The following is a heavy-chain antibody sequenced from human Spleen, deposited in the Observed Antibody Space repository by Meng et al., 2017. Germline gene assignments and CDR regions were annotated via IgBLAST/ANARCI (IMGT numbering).Heavy chain of an antibody. D-gene: IGHD4-11*01. CDR1: GGSFSDYY. CDR3: ARGPTTMAHDFDY. Sequence: HLTQGGPRFLKPCESLSRTVCVSGGSFSDYYWSWIRQPPGKGLEWIGEINHSGSTNYNPSLESRATISVDTSQNNLSLKLSSVTAADSAVYYCARGPTTMAHDFDYWGQGTLVTVSS. CDR2: INHSGST. V-gene: IGHV4-34*01. J-gene: IGHJ4*02.